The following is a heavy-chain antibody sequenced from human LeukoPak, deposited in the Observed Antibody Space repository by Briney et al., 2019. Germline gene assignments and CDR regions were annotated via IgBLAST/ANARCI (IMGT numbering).Heavy chain of an antibody. CDR3: TRGASYYDY. Sequence: GGSLRLSCAASGFTFSSYDMHWVRQATGKGLEWVSGIHPGDNTYYADSVKGRFTISRDNSKNTLYLQMNSLRAEDTAVYYCTRGASYYDYWGQGTLVTVSS. CDR2: IHPGDNT. CDR1: GFTFSSYD. V-gene: IGHV3-53*01. J-gene: IGHJ4*02. D-gene: IGHD3-10*01.